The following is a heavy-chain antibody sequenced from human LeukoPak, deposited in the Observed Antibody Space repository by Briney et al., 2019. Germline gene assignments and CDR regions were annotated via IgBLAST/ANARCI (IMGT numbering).Heavy chain of an antibody. CDR1: GFTFSSYA. CDR3: AKDRSDFEFKVNFDY. Sequence: GGSLRLSCAASGFTFSSYAMSWVRQAPGKGLEWVSAISGSGRSTFYADSVKGRFTISRDNSKNTLYLQMNSLRAEDTAVYYCAKDRSDFEFKVNFDYWGQGTLVTVSS. D-gene: IGHD3-9*01. CDR2: ISGSGRST. J-gene: IGHJ4*02. V-gene: IGHV3-23*01.